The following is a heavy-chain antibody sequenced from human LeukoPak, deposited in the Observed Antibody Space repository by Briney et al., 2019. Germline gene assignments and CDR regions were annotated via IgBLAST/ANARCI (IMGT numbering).Heavy chain of an antibody. Sequence: GGSLRLSCAASGFTSSDSAMNWVRQAPGKGLEWVSAISGSGGSTYYADSVKGRFTISRDNSKNTLYLQMNSLRAEDTAVYYCAREGQWLGRYYFDYWGQGTLVTVSS. D-gene: IGHD6-19*01. CDR2: ISGSGGST. CDR1: GFTSSDSA. J-gene: IGHJ4*02. CDR3: AREGQWLGRYYFDY. V-gene: IGHV3-23*01.